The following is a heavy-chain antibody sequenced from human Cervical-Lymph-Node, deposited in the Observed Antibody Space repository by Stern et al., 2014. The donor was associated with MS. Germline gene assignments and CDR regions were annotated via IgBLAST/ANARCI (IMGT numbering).Heavy chain of an antibody. CDR2: IYPGDSRT. J-gene: IGHJ4*02. D-gene: IGHD2/OR15-2a*01. Sequence: VQLVESGAEVKKPGESLKISCQGSGYRFTTYWIAWVRQMPGKGLEWMGIIYPGDSRTRYSPSFEGQVTISADKSSTTAYLQWSSLKASDTAVYYCARQPGWISSNIWYGTLLWGQGTLVTVSS. CDR3: ARQPGWISSNIWYGTLL. CDR1: GYRFTTYW. V-gene: IGHV5-51*01.